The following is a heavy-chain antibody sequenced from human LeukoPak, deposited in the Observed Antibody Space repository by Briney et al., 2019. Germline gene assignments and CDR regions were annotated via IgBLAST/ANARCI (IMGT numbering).Heavy chain of an antibody. CDR2: INPSGGAT. CDR1: GYTFTGYY. Sequence: ASVKVSCTASGYTFTGYYMHWVRQAPGQGLEWMGRINPSGGATNYAQTFQGRVTMTRDTSISTAYMELSRLRSDDTAVYYCARVGGITMVRDVSWFSWFDPWGQGTLVTVSS. D-gene: IGHD3-10*01. V-gene: IGHV1-2*06. CDR3: ARVGGITMVRDVSWFSWFDP. J-gene: IGHJ5*02.